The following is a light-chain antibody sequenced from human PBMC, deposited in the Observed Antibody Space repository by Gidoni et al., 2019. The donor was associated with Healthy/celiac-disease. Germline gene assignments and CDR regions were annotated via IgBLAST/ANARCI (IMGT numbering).Light chain of an antibody. V-gene: IGKV1-39*01. Sequence: DIQMTQSPSSLSASVGDRVTITCRASQSISSYLNWYQQKPGNAPKLLIYAASSWQSGVPSRFSGSGSGTDFTLTISSLQPEDFATYYCKQSYSTPLTFGGGTKVEIK. J-gene: IGKJ4*01. CDR3: KQSYSTPLT. CDR1: QSISSY. CDR2: AAS.